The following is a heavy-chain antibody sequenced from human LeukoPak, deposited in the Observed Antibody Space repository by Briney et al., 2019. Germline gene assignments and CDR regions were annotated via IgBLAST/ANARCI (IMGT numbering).Heavy chain of an antibody. CDR2: IYWDDDK. CDR1: GFSLSTSGVG. D-gene: IGHD2-15*01. CDR3: AHSSLGGYELGYCSGGSCSPFDY. Sequence: ESGPTLVKPTQTLTLTCTFSGFSLSTSGVGVGWIRQPPGKALEWLALIYWDDDKRYSPSLKSRLTITKDTSKNQVVLTMTNMDPVDTATYYCAHSSLGGYELGYCSGGSCSPFDYWGQGTLVTVSS. J-gene: IGHJ4*02. V-gene: IGHV2-5*02.